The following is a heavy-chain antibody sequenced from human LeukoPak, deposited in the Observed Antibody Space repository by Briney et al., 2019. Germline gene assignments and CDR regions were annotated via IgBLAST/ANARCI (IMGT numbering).Heavy chain of an antibody. CDR3: ARDPRQYSSDLQPLFDY. Sequence: GGSLRLSCAASGFTFSSYAMHWVRQAPGKGLEWVAVISYDGSNKYYADSVKGRFTISRDNSKNTLYLQMSSLRAEDTAVYYCARDPRQYSSDLQPLFDYWGQGTLVTVSS. V-gene: IGHV3-30*04. CDR2: ISYDGSNK. CDR1: GFTFSSYA. J-gene: IGHJ4*02. D-gene: IGHD6-19*01.